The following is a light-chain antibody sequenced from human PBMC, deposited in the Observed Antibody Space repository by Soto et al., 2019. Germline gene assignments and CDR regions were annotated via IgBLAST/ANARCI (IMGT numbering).Light chain of an antibody. J-gene: IGKJ2*01. V-gene: IGKV1-5*03. Sequence: DNQMTQSPSTLSASIGDRVTITCRASQTVYTWLAWYQQKPGTAPKLLIYEASTLHSGVPSRFTGSGSGTEFTLVISRLQPDDFATYYCQQYSSYSPYTFGQGTKVEI. CDR2: EAS. CDR1: QTVYTW. CDR3: QQYSSYSPYT.